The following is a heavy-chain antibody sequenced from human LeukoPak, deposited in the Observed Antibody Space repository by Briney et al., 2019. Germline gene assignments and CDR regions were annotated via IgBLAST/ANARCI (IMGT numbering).Heavy chain of an antibody. CDR1: GYTFTSYT. J-gene: IGHJ4*02. CDR3: APSGSGYCSSTNCYTHFDY. CDR2: INAGNGNT. Sequence: ASVKVSCTASGYTFTSYTMHWVRQAPGQRLEWMGWINAGNGNTKYSQKFQGRVTITRDTSASTAYMELSSLRSEDTAVYYCAPSGSGYCSSTNCYTHFDYWGQGTLVTVSS. D-gene: IGHD2-2*02. V-gene: IGHV1-3*01.